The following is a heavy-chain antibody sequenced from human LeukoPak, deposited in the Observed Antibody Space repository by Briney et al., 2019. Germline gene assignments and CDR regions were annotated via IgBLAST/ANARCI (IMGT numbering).Heavy chain of an antibody. CDR2: ISNSGDTT. Sequence: GGSLRLSCEASGFTFSNSAMNWVRQAPGKGLERVSTISNSGDTTYYADSVKGRFTISRDNSKNMLYLQMNSLRAEDTAVYYCARADRYCSSTSCYAGPDYWGQGTLVTVSS. D-gene: IGHD2-2*01. CDR1: GFTFSNSA. J-gene: IGHJ4*02. CDR3: ARADRYCSSTSCYAGPDY. V-gene: IGHV3-23*01.